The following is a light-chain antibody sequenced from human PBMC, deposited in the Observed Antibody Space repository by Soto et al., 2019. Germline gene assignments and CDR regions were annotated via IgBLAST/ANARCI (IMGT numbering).Light chain of an antibody. Sequence: EIVMTQSPVTLSVSPGERATLSCRASQSVSSNLAWYQQKPGQAPRLLIYGASTRATGIPARFGGSGSGTEFTLTISSVQSEDFAVYYCQHYHTLPYTFGQGTKLEIK. CDR1: QSVSSN. J-gene: IGKJ2*01. V-gene: IGKV3-15*01. CDR2: GAS. CDR3: QHYHTLPYT.